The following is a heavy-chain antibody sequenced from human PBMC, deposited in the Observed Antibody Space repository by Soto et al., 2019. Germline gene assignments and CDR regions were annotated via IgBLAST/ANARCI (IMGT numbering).Heavy chain of an antibody. Sequence: PGGSLRLSCAASRFTFSAYSMHWVRQAPGKGLEWVAVISYDGSNKYYVDSVKGRFTISRDNSKNTLYLQINSLRPEDTAVYYCARVSVTYCSGGSCYSQMDVWGQGTTVTVSS. D-gene: IGHD2-15*01. J-gene: IGHJ6*02. CDR2: ISYDGSNK. V-gene: IGHV3-30-3*01. CDR1: RFTFSAYS. CDR3: ARVSVTYCSGGSCYSQMDV.